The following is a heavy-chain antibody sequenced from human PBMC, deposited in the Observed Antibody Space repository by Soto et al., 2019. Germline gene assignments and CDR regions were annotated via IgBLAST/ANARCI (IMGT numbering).Heavy chain of an antibody. CDR2: INWNGADI. J-gene: IGHJ6*02. V-gene: IGHV3-9*01. CDR1: GFTFDDYA. D-gene: IGHD6-13*01. CDR3: AKDVSSTWYSGMEV. Sequence: EVQLVESGGGLVQPGGSLRLSCAASGFTFDDYAMHWVRQGPGQGLEWVSGINWNGADIGYADSVKGRFTISRDNAKNSLHLQMNSLRAEDTALYYCAKDVSSTWYSGMEVWGQGTTVTVSS.